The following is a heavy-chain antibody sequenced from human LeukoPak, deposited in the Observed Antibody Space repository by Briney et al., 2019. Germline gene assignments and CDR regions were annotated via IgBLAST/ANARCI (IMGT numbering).Heavy chain of an antibody. Sequence: GASVKVSCKASGGSFISYAISWVRQAPGQGLERMGGIIPIYGTASYAQKFQGRVTITADESTSTAYMEMSSLRSEDTAVYYCARSGVVATAAFYYYYMDVWGKGTTVTISS. CDR2: IIPIYGTA. CDR3: ARSGVVATAAFYYYYMDV. CDR1: GGSFISYA. J-gene: IGHJ6*03. D-gene: IGHD5-12*01. V-gene: IGHV1-69*13.